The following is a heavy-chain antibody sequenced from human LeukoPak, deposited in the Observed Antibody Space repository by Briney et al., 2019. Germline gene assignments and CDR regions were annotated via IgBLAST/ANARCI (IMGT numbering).Heavy chain of an antibody. V-gene: IGHV4-39*01. Sequence: SETLSLTCTVSGGSISRSSYYWSWIRQPPGKGLEWIGSIYYSGSTYYNPSLKSRVTISVDTSKNQFSLKLSSVTAADTAVYYCARPNSSGWTPFDYWGQGTLVTVSS. J-gene: IGHJ4*02. CDR1: GGSISRSSYY. CDR2: IYYSGST. D-gene: IGHD6-19*01. CDR3: ARPNSSGWTPFDY.